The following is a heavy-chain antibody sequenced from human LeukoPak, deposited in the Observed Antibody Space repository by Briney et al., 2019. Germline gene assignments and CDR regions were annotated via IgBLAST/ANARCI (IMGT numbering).Heavy chain of an antibody. Sequence: SETLSLTCTVSGGSISSSGYYWGWLSQPPGKGLEWIGSIYYSGSTYYNPSLKSRVTISVDTSKNQFSLKLSSVAAADTAVYYCARDPTAAGKGAWFDPWGQGTLVTVSS. CDR2: IYYSGST. CDR3: ARDPTAAGKGAWFDP. CDR1: GGSISSSGYY. D-gene: IGHD6-13*01. J-gene: IGHJ5*02. V-gene: IGHV4-39*02.